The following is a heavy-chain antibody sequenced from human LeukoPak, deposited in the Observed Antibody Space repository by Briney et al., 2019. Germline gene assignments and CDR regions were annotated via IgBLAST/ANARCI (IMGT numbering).Heavy chain of an antibody. J-gene: IGHJ6*02. CDR3: ARVRARFAVAGSPTYYYYYGMDV. CDR2: INPSGGST. CDR1: GYTFTSYY. Sequence: ASVKVSCKASGYTFTSYYMHWVRQAPGQGLEWMGIINPSGGSTSYAQKFQGRVTMTRDTSTSTVYMELSSLRSEDTAVYYCARVRARFAVAGSPTYYYYYGMDVWGQGTTVTVSS. D-gene: IGHD6-19*01. V-gene: IGHV1-46*01.